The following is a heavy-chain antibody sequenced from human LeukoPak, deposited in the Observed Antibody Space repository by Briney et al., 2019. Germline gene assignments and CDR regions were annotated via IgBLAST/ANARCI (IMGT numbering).Heavy chain of an antibody. J-gene: IGHJ4*02. CDR3: ARGRPYSGGYHLDY. Sequence: SETLSLTCTVSGDSTSSDRYYGGWVRQPPGKGLEWIGNIYYSGSTYYNPSLKSRVTMSVDTSKNQFFLKLNSVTAADTAVYYCARGRPYSGGYHLDYWGQGTLITVSA. V-gene: IGHV4-39*02. CDR1: GDSTSSDRYY. CDR2: IYYSGST. D-gene: IGHD1-26*01.